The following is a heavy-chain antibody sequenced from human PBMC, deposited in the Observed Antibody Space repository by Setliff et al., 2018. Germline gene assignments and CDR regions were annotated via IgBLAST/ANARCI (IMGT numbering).Heavy chain of an antibody. V-gene: IGHV4-39*07. J-gene: IGHJ5*02. D-gene: IGHD1-26*01. CDR3: ARGAPGWELLSWFDP. Sequence: PSETLSLTCTVSGDSISSSSYYWGWIRQPPGKGLEWIGSIYYSGSTYYNPSLKSRVTISVDTSKNQFSLKLSSVTAADTAVYYCARGAPGWELLSWFDPWGQGTLVTVSS. CDR1: GDSISSSSYY. CDR2: IYYSGST.